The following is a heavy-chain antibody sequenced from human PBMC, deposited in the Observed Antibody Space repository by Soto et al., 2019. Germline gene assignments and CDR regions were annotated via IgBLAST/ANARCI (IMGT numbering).Heavy chain of an antibody. CDR3: AHRRSYCSGGSCYSGFDY. J-gene: IGHJ4*02. D-gene: IGHD2-15*01. Sequence: QITLKESGPTLVKPTQTLTLTCTFSGFSLSTSGVGVGWIRQPPGKALEWLALIYWDDDKRYSPSLKSRLTITKDTTKNQVVLTMTNMDPVDTATYYCAHRRSYCSGGSCYSGFDYWGQGTLVTVSS. CDR1: GFSLSTSGVG. CDR2: IYWDDDK. V-gene: IGHV2-5*02.